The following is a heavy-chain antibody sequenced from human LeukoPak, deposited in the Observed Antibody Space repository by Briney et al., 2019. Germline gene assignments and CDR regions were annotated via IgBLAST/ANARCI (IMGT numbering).Heavy chain of an antibody. CDR3: AKDIADYYGSGSYSPFDY. Sequence: PGGSLRLSCAASGFTFDDYAMHWVRQAPGKGLEWVSGISWNSGSIGHADSVKGRFTISRDNAKNSLYLQMNSLRAEDTALYYCAKDIADYYGSGSYSPFDYWGQGTLVTVSS. J-gene: IGHJ4*02. CDR1: GFTFDDYA. CDR2: ISWNSGSI. D-gene: IGHD3-10*01. V-gene: IGHV3-9*01.